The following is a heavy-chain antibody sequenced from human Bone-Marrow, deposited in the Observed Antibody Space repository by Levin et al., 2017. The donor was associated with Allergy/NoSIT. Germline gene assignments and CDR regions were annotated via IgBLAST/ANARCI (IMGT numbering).Heavy chain of an antibody. V-gene: IGHV5-51*01. CDR3: ARHGGCSRTSCYNWFDP. CDR1: GYTFTTYW. CDR2: INPRDSDT. J-gene: IGHJ5*02. D-gene: IGHD2-2*01. Sequence: GESLKISCQVSGYTFTTYWIGWVRQMPGKGLEWMGIINPRDSDTRYSPSFQGHVTMSVDKSFNTAYLRWSSLKASDTAIYYGARHGGCSRTSCYNWFDPWGQGTLVTVSS.